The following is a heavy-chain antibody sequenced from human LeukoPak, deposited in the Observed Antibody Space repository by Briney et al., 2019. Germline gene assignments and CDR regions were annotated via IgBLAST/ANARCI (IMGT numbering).Heavy chain of an antibody. V-gene: IGHV1-46*01. D-gene: IGHD5-24*01. CDR3: ARDCDHLRLHWGLDY. J-gene: IGHJ4*02. Sequence: ASVKVSCKASGYTFTSYYMHWVRQAPGQGLEWMGIINPSGGSTSYAQKFQGRVTMTRDTSTSTGYMELSSLRSEDTAVYYCARDCDHLRLHWGLDYWGQGTLVTVSS. CDR2: INPSGGST. CDR1: GYTFTSYY.